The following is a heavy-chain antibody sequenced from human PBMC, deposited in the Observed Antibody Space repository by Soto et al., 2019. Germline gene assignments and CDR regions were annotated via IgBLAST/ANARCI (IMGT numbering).Heavy chain of an antibody. CDR3: ARQPTGYPNWFDA. D-gene: IGHD3-9*01. CDR2: IFYGHGT. CDR1: GGSVTSSTSS. V-gene: IGHV4-39*01. Sequence: QVQLQESGPGLVNPSETLSLTCTVSGGSVTSSTSSWAWVRQPPGKGLHWIGTIFYGHGTYYNPSLESRVTIYLDTSKIQFSLELTSVTAADPAVYYCARQPTGYPNWFDAWGRGILVIVSS. J-gene: IGHJ5*02.